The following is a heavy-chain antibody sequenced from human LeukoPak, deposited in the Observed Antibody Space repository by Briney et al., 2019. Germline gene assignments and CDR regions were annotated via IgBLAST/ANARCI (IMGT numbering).Heavy chain of an antibody. CDR3: VRPYAY. J-gene: IGHJ4*02. CDR1: GFTFSNYF. D-gene: IGHD2-2*01. V-gene: IGHV3-74*01. Sequence: GGSLRLSCTASGFTFSNYFMHWVRQVPGEGPVWVSRITGDGSSTSYADSVKGRFTISRDNAKNTLYLQMNSLRAEDTALYYCVRPYAYWGQGTLVTVSS. CDR2: ITGDGSST.